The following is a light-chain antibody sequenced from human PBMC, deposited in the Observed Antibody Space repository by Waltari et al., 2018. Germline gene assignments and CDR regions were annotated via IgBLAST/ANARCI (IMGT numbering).Light chain of an antibody. Sequence: QSVLTQPPSASETPGQRVTLPCSGSNSNPGSNYLYWYQQPPGTAPKLPIYRNNQRPSGVPDRFSASKSGTSASLAIDGLRSEDEAVYYCASWDDSHYVFGPGTQVTVL. CDR2: RNN. CDR3: ASWDDSHYV. V-gene: IGLV1-47*01. CDR1: NSNPGSNY. J-gene: IGLJ1*01.